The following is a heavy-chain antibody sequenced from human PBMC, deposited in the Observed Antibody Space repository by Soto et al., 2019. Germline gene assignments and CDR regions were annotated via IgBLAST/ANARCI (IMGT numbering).Heavy chain of an antibody. CDR3: AHYVSTSPAGWFAP. CDR1: GLSLSTSGEA. D-gene: IGHD3-10*02. Sequence: QITLKESGPTLVKPTQTLTLTCTFSGLSLSTSGEAVGWIRQPPGKALDWLALIYWDDDKRYNPTLKTRLTITNDTSKNQEFRTLTNMDPEDTATYYCAHYVSTSPAGWFAPWGQGILVPVSS. J-gene: IGHJ5*02. V-gene: IGHV2-5*02. CDR2: IYWDDDK.